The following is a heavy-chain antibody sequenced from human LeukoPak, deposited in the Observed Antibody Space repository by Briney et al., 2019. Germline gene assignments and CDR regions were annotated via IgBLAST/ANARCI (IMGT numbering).Heavy chain of an antibody. D-gene: IGHD6-19*01. Sequence: ASVKVSCKASGYTFTSYAMNWVRQAPGQGLEWMGWINTNTGNPTYAQGFTGRFVFSLDTSVSTAYLQISSLKAEDTAVYYCARDAPSSGWYLPPNFDYWGQGTLVTVSS. CDR3: ARDAPSSGWYLPPNFDY. J-gene: IGHJ4*02. CDR1: GYTFTSYA. V-gene: IGHV7-4-1*02. CDR2: INTNTGNP.